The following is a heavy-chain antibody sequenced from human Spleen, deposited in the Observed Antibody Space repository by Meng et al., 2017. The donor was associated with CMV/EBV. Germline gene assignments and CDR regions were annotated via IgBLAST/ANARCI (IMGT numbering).Heavy chain of an antibody. Sequence: SETLSLTCGVYGGSLSGFYWTWIRQFPGKGLEWIGEINQSGSINSNPSLESRLTISRDRSKNQFSPQLSSVSAADTAVYYCARLRFDGSGYYALDYWGQGTLVTVSS. J-gene: IGHJ4*02. CDR1: GGSLSGFY. CDR2: INQSGSI. V-gene: IGHV4-34*01. D-gene: IGHD5-12*01. CDR3: ARLRFDGSGYYALDY.